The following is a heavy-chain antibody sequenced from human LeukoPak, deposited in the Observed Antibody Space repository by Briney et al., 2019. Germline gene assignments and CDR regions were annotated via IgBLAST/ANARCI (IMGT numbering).Heavy chain of an antibody. Sequence: SETLSLSCTVSGASISNSAYYWLWIRQPPGEGLECIGTVHYSGSTFYNPSLKSRVNISVDTSKNQFSLKLSSVTAADTAVYYCARGRLAAAGVFDYWGQGTLVTVSS. J-gene: IGHJ4*02. CDR2: VHYSGST. CDR3: ARGRLAAAGVFDY. V-gene: IGHV4-39*01. D-gene: IGHD6-13*01. CDR1: GASISNSAYY.